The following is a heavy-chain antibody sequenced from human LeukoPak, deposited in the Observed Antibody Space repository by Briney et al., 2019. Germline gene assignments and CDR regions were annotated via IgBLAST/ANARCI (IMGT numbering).Heavy chain of an antibody. D-gene: IGHD3-10*01. Sequence: SETLSLTCTVSGGSISSYYWSWIRQPPGKGLQWIGYIYYSGSTNYNPSLKSRVTISVDTSKNQFSLKLSSVTAADTAVYYCARGPMVRGVIGYYYYMDVWGKGTTVTVSS. CDR2: IYYSGST. J-gene: IGHJ6*03. V-gene: IGHV4-59*01. CDR3: ARGPMVRGVIGYYYYMDV. CDR1: GGSISSYY.